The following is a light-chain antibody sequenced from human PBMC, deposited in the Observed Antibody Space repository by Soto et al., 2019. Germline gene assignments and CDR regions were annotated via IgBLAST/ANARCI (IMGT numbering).Light chain of an antibody. Sequence: QSALTQPASVSGSPGESSTLSCTGTSSNVGGYNYVSWYQQHPGKAAKLMIYEVSNRPSGVSNRFSGSKSGNTASLTISGLEAEYDADYYCSSYTSSSTPDRVFGERTKLTVL. J-gene: IGLJ3*02. CDR1: SSNVGGYNY. V-gene: IGLV2-14*01. CDR3: SSYTSSSTPDRV. CDR2: EVS.